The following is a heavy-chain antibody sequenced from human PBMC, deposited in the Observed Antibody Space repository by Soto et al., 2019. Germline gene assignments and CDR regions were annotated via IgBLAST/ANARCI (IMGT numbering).Heavy chain of an antibody. D-gene: IGHD4-4*01. CDR1: GFTFSSYG. Sequence: PGGSLRLSCAASGFTFSSYGMHWVRQAPGKGLEWVAVISYDGSNKYYADSVKGRFTISRDNSKNTLYLQMNSLRAEDTAVYYCAKDFSDYSNYYYYYMDVWGKGTTVTVSS. J-gene: IGHJ6*03. CDR3: AKDFSDYSNYYYYYMDV. V-gene: IGHV3-30*18. CDR2: ISYDGSNK.